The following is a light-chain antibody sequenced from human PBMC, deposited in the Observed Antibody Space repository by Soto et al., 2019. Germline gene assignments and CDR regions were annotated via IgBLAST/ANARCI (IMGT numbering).Light chain of an antibody. Sequence: EIVLTQSPGTLSLSPGERATLSCRASQSVSSSYLAWYQQKPGQAPRLLIYGASSRATGIPDRFIGSGSGADFTLTISRLEPEDFAVYYYQQNGSSPITFGQGTRLEIK. CDR3: QQNGSSPIT. V-gene: IGKV3-20*01. J-gene: IGKJ5*01. CDR1: QSVSSSY. CDR2: GAS.